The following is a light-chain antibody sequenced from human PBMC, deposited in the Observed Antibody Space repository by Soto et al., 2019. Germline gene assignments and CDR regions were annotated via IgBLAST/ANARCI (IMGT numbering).Light chain of an antibody. J-gene: IGLJ3*02. CDR3: AAYTTSSTLV. Sequence: QSALTQPASVSGSPGQSITISCAGTSGDVGAFDYVSWYQHHPGKVPKLMIYDVSDRPSGVSTRFSGSKSANMASLTISGLQADDEADYYCAAYTTSSTLVFGGGTKLTVL. CDR2: DVS. CDR1: SGDVGAFDY. V-gene: IGLV2-14*03.